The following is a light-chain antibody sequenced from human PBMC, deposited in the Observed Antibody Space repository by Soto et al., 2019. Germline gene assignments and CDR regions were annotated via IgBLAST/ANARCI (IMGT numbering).Light chain of an antibody. CDR3: SSFAGNYWV. J-gene: IGLJ3*02. V-gene: IGLV2-8*01. CDR1: SSDVGGYNH. CDR2: EVS. Sequence: QSVLTQPPSASGSPGQSVTISCPGTSSDVGGYNHVSWYQQHPGKAPKLMIFEVSNRPSGVPDRFSGSKSGNTASLTVSGLQAEYEADYYCSSFAGNYWVFGGGTKLTVL.